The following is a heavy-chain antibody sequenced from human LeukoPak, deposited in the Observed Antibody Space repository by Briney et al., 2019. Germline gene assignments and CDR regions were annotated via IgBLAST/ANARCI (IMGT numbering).Heavy chain of an antibody. D-gene: IGHD3-3*01. CDR2: INHSGST. J-gene: IGHJ6*03. V-gene: IGHV4-34*01. CDR1: GGSFSGYY. Sequence: SETLSLTCAVYGGSFSGYYWSWIRQPPGKGLEWIGEINHSGSTNYNPSLKSRVTISVDTSKNQFSLKLSSVTAADTAVYYCARGFWSGYRYYCYYYMDVWGKGTTVTVSS. CDR3: ARGFWSGYRYYCYYYMDV.